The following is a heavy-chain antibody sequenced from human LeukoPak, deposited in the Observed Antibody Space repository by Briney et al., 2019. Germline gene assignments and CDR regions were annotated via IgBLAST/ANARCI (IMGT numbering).Heavy chain of an antibody. CDR2: IIPIFGTA. V-gene: IGHV1-69*13. CDR3: ASGYGSGSYLGFDY. D-gene: IGHD3-10*01. Sequence: ASVKVSCKASGGTFTSYAISWVRQAPGQGLKWMGGIIPIFGTANYAQKFQGRVTITADESTSTAYMELSSLRSEDTAVYYCASGYGSGSYLGFDYWGQGTLVTVSS. J-gene: IGHJ4*02. CDR1: GGTFTSYA.